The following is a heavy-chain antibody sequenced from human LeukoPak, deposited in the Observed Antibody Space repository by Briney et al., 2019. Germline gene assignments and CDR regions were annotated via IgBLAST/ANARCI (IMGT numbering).Heavy chain of an antibody. V-gene: IGHV3-53*01. J-gene: IGHJ4*02. CDR2: IYGDGRT. CDR3: ARGRGLGVVSPYFDY. CDR1: GFSVSNNY. Sequence: PGGSLRLSCVVSGFSVSNNYIIWVRQAPGNGLERVSVIYGDGRTSHSASVRGRFTISRDNSKNMVSLQMNNLRAEDTAVYYCARGRGLGVVSPYFDYWGQGTLVTVSS. D-gene: IGHD3-3*01.